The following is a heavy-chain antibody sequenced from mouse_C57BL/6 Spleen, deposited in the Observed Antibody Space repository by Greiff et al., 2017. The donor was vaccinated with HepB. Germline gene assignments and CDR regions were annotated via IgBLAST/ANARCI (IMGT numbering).Heavy chain of an antibody. CDR3: ARYDYDDAWFAY. CDR2: IHPNSGST. CDR1: GYTFTSYW. D-gene: IGHD2-4*01. J-gene: IGHJ3*01. V-gene: IGHV1-64*01. Sequence: VQLQQSGAELVKPGASVKLSCKASGYTFTSYWMHWVKQRPGQGLEWIGMIHPNSGSTNYNEKFKSKATLTVDKSSSTAYMQLSSLTSEDSAVYYCARYDYDDAWFAYWGQGTLVTVSA.